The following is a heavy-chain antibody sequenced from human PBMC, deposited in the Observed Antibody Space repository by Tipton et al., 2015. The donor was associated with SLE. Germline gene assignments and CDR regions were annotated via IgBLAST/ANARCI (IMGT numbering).Heavy chain of an antibody. CDR2: ISSSSSYI. D-gene: IGHD3-16*01. J-gene: IGHJ4*02. Sequence: GSLRLSCAASGFTFSSYSMNWVRQAPGKGLEWVSSISSSSSYIYYADSVKGRFTISRDNAKNSLYLQMNSLRAEDTAVYYCARDLMMTDFDYWGQGTLVTVSS. CDR3: ARDLMMTDFDY. CDR1: GFTFSSYS. V-gene: IGHV3-21*01.